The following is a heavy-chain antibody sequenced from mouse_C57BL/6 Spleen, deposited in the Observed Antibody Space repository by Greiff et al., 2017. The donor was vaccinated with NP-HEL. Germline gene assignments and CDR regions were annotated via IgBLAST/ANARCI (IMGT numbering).Heavy chain of an antibody. D-gene: IGHD2-5*01. CDR3: ARDSYSNPYDY. CDR2: ISDGGSYT. CDR1: GFTFSSYA. Sequence: EVQVVESGGGLVKPGGSLKLSCAASGFTFSSYAMSWVRQTPEKRLEWVATISDGGSYTYYPDNVKGRFTISRDNAKNNLYLQMSHLKSEDTAMYYGARDSYSNPYDYWGQGTALTVSS. V-gene: IGHV5-4*01. J-gene: IGHJ2*01.